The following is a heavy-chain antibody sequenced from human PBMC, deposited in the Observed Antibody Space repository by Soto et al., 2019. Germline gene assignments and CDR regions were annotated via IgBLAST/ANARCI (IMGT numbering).Heavy chain of an antibody. Sequence: SETLSLTCAVYGGSFSGYYWSWIRQPPGKGLEWIGEINHSGSTNYNPSLKSRVTISVDTSKNQFSLELSSVTAADTAVYYCARRRYCSSTSCSRTPNWFDPWGQGTLVTVSS. CDR2: INHSGST. J-gene: IGHJ5*02. CDR3: ARRRYCSSTSCSRTPNWFDP. V-gene: IGHV4-34*01. CDR1: GGSFSGYY. D-gene: IGHD2-2*01.